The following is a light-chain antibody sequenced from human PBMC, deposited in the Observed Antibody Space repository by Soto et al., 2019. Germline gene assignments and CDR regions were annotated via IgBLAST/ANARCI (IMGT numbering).Light chain of an antibody. CDR1: QGIGYN. J-gene: IGKJ1*01. CDR2: TAS. V-gene: IGKV1-27*01. CDR3: QKYDSVPWS. Sequence: DIQMTQSPTSLSASVGDRVTITCRASQGIGYNLAWYQQKPGKVPKALIYTASTLHSGVPSRFSGSGSGTEFTLTINSLQPEDVATYFCQKYDSVPWSFGQGNRVEI.